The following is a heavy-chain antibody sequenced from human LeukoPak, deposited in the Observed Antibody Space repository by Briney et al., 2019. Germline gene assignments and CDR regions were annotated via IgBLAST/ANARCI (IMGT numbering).Heavy chain of an antibody. CDR2: IYPEDSDT. V-gene: IGHV5-51*01. Sequence: KPGESLKISCQGSGYNFPTYWIGWVCQMPGKGLQWVGFIYPEDSDTRYSPSFEGHVTLSADKSSSTAYLQWTSLKASDTATYYCARPRTSGSRVAFDVWGQGTTVIVSS. CDR1: GYNFPTYW. D-gene: IGHD1-1*01. CDR3: ARPRTSGSRVAFDV. J-gene: IGHJ3*01.